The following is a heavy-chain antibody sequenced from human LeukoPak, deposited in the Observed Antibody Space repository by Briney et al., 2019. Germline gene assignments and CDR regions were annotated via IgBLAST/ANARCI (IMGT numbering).Heavy chain of an antibody. J-gene: IGHJ4*02. CDR1: GFTFSSYA. CDR2: ISGSGGST. CDR3: ARGPRGRLGELSLYHFDY. Sequence: GGSLRLSCAASGFTFSSYAMSWVRQAPGKGLEWVSAISGSGGSTYYADSVKGRFTISRDNSKNTLYLQMNSLRAEDTAVYYCARGPRGRLGELSLYHFDYWGQGTLVTVSS. V-gene: IGHV3-23*01. D-gene: IGHD3-16*02.